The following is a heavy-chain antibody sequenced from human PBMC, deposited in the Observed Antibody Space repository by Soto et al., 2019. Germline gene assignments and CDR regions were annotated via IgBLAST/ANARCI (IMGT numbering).Heavy chain of an antibody. CDR2: ISGSGGST. CDR1: GFTFSSYA. J-gene: IGHJ4*02. Sequence: EVQLLESGGGLVQPGGSLRLSCAASGFTFSSYAMRWVRQAPVKGLEWVSAISGSGGSTYYVNYLKGRFTIYRDNPKNTQIMKMTGMSAEDAAVYYCSSRGRGSYYDYWGQGTLVTVSS. CDR3: SSRGRGSYYDY. V-gene: IGHV3-23*01. D-gene: IGHD1-1*01.